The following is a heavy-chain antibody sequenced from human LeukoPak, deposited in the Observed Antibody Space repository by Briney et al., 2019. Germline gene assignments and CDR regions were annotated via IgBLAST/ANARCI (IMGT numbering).Heavy chain of an antibody. Sequence: SETLSLTCTVSGGPISSSNYYWGWIRQPPGKGLEWIGSIYYSGSTYNNPSLKSRVTMSLDTSKNQFSLRLSSVTAADTAVYYCARGSSPNNPLDYWGQGTLVTISS. CDR2: IYYSGST. CDR3: ARGSSPNNPLDY. D-gene: IGHD2-2*01. J-gene: IGHJ4*02. V-gene: IGHV4-39*01. CDR1: GGPISSSNYY.